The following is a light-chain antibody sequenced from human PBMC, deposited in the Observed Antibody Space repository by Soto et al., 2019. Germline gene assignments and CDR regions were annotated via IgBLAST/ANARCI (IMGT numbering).Light chain of an antibody. Sequence: EIVMTQSPATLSVSPGERATLSCRASQSVSSNLAGYQQKPGQAPRLLIYGASTRATGSPARFSGSGSGTELTLTISSLQSEAFAVYYCQQYNNWPYTFGQGTKLEIK. CDR1: QSVSSN. J-gene: IGKJ2*01. V-gene: IGKV3-15*01. CDR2: GAS. CDR3: QQYNNWPYT.